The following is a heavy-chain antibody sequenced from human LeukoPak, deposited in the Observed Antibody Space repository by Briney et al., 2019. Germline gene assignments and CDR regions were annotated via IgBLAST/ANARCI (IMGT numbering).Heavy chain of an antibody. CDR1: GGSISSSIYY. D-gene: IGHD1-26*01. V-gene: IGHV4-39*01. CDR3: ARHRGGATSRGSDYYFDY. J-gene: IGHJ4*02. CDR2: VFYNGAT. Sequence: SETLSLTCIVSGGSISSSIYYWAWVRQPPGKGLEWIGTVFYNGATQYSPSLKSRVTISVDTSKNQFSLKLSSVTAADTAVYYCARHRGGATSRGSDYYFDYWGQGTLVTVSS.